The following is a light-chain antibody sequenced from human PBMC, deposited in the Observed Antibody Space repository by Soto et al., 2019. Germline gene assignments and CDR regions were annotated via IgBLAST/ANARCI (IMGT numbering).Light chain of an antibody. J-gene: IGKJ1*01. CDR3: QQRSNWPWT. Sequence: ETVLTQSPATLSSSPGERATLSCRASQSVSSYLAWYQQKPGQAPRLLIFDASNRATGTPARFSSSGSGTDFTLTISSLEPEDFAVYYCQQRSNWPWTFGQGTKVEIK. V-gene: IGKV3-11*01. CDR2: DAS. CDR1: QSVSSY.